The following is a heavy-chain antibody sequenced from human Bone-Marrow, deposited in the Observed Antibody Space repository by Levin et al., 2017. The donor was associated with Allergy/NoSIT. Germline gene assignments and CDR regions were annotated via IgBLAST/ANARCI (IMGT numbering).Heavy chain of an antibody. V-gene: IGHV3-30-3*01. CDR1: GFTFSDNS. Sequence: GGSLRLSCAGSGFTFSDNSMHWVRQAPGKGLEWVAVISYDGTHEYTADSVKGRFTISRDNSKNTLCLQMNRLRAEDTAVYYCAREKGYNGYEDAFDIWGQGTKVTVSS. J-gene: IGHJ3*02. CDR2: ISYDGTHE. CDR3: AREKGYNGYEDAFDI. D-gene: IGHD5-12*01.